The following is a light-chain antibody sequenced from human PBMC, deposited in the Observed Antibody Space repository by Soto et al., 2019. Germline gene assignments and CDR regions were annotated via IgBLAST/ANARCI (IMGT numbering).Light chain of an antibody. J-gene: IGLJ1*01. CDR3: CSYGATFYV. V-gene: IGLV2-11*01. Sequence: QSALTQPRSVSGSPGQSVTISCTGTSSDVDDYNYVSWFQQHPGKAPKLMIYDVSERPSGVPDRFSGSKSGNTASLTIPGLQAEDEADYFCCSYGATFYVYGPSPKVAVL. CDR1: SSDVDDYNY. CDR2: DVS.